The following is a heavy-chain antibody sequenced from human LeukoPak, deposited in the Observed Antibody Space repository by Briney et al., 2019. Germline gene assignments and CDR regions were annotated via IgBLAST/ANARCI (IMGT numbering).Heavy chain of an antibody. V-gene: IGHV3-23*01. CDR1: GFTFSSYA. J-gene: IGHJ4*02. D-gene: IGHD4-17*01. CDR2: ISGSGGST. CDR3: ARDLSYGDYAGIDY. Sequence: GGSLRLSCAASGFTFSSYAMSWVRQAPGKGLEWVSDISGSGGSTYYADSVKGRFTISRDNSKNTLYLQMNSLRAEDTAVYYCARDLSYGDYAGIDYWGQGTLVTVSS.